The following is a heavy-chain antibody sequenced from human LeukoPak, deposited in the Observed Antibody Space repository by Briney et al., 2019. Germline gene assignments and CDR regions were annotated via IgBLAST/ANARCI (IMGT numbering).Heavy chain of an antibody. CDR2: INPNSGGT. CDR3: ARALGLRFLEWLFISDAFDI. CDR1: GYTFTGYY. J-gene: IGHJ3*02. V-gene: IGHV1-2*02. D-gene: IGHD3-3*01. Sequence: GASVKVSCKASGYTFTGYYMHWVRQAPGQGLEWMGWINPNSGGTNYAQKFQGRVTMTRDTSISTAYMELSRLRSDDTAVYYCARALGLRFLEWLFISDAFDIWGQGTMVTVSS.